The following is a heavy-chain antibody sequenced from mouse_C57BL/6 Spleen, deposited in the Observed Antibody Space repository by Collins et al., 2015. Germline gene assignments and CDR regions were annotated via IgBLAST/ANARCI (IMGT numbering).Heavy chain of an antibody. Sequence: KFKGKATLTADKSSSTAYMQLSSLTSEDSAVYFCARGDYYGSSLDYWGQGTTLTVSS. J-gene: IGHJ2*01. CDR3: ARGDYYGSSLDY. D-gene: IGHD1-1*01. V-gene: IGHV1-82*01.